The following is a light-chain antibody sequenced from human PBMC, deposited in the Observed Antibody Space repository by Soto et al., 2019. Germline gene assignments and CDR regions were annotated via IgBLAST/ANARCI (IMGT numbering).Light chain of an antibody. CDR2: GAS. CDR3: QQYSNWPRT. CDR1: QSVTSN. Sequence: IVMTQSPATLSVSPGERATLSCRASQSVTSNLAWYQQKPGQAPRLLISGASTRATGIPARFSGSGSGTEFTLTISTLQSEDFAVYYCQQYSNWPRTFGQGTRWIS. J-gene: IGKJ1*01. V-gene: IGKV3-15*01.